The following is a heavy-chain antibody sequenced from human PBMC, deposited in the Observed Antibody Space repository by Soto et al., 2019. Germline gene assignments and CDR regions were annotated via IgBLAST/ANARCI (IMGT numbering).Heavy chain of an antibody. CDR3: AKASHWAIISPTHAY. D-gene: IGHD2-2*02. J-gene: IGHJ4*02. CDR1: GFTFSSSA. V-gene: IGHV3-23*01. CDR2: FRESGGTT. Sequence: VQLWESGGGLVQPGGSLRLSCGASGFTFSSSAMSWVRQAPGKGLEWVSTFRESGGTTHYADPVKGRFTMARDTSRNMLFLQMNSLRADDTAIYYCAKASHWAIISPTHAYWGQGTLVTVSS.